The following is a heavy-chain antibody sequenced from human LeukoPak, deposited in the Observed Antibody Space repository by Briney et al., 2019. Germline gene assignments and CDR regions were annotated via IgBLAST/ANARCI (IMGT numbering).Heavy chain of an antibody. J-gene: IGHJ4*02. Sequence: SETLSLTCAVYGGSFSGYYWSWIRQPPGKGLEWIGEINHSGSTNYNPSLKSRVTISVDTSKNQFSLKLSSVTAADTAVYYCARQGNNDYFDYWGQGTLVTVSS. CDR1: GGSFSGYY. V-gene: IGHV4-34*01. CDR3: ARQGNNDYFDY. CDR2: INHSGST. D-gene: IGHD1-20*01.